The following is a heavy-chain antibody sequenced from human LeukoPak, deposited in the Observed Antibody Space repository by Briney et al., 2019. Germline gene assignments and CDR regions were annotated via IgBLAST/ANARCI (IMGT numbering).Heavy chain of an antibody. Sequence: GGSLRLSCAASGFTFDDYAMHWVRQAPGKGLEWVSGISWNSGSIGYADSVKGRFTISRDNAKNFLYLQMNSLRAEDTALYYCAKDTGALYGMDVWGQGTTVTVSS. J-gene: IGHJ6*02. CDR3: AKDTGALYGMDV. CDR1: GFTFDDYA. D-gene: IGHD3-10*01. V-gene: IGHV3-9*01. CDR2: ISWNSGSI.